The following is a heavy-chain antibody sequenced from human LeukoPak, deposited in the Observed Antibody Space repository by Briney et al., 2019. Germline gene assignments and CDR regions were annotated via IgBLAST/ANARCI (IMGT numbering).Heavy chain of an antibody. D-gene: IGHD3-10*01. J-gene: IGHJ4*02. CDR1: GFTFDDYA. CDR2: ISWNSGSI. V-gene: IGHV3-9*01. Sequence: GGSLRLSCAASGFTFDDYAMHWVRQAPGKGLEWVSGISWNSGSIGYADSVKGRFTISRDNAKNSLYLQMNSLRAEDTALYYCAKDRGSGTLGGFDYWGQGTLVTVSS. CDR3: AKDRGSGTLGGFDY.